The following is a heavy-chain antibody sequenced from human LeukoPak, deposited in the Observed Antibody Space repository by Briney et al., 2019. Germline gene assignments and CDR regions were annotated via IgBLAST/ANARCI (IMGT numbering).Heavy chain of an antibody. D-gene: IGHD3-22*01. CDR3: ARVDSGGYYFFDC. Sequence: SETLSLTXTVSGYSISNYYWSWIRQPAGKGLEWIGRIYTSGNTNYNPSLNSRVTISLDTSKNQFSLKLSSVTAADTAVYYCARVDSGGYYFFDCWGQGTLVTVSS. J-gene: IGHJ4*02. CDR2: IYTSGNT. V-gene: IGHV4-4*07. CDR1: GYSISNYY.